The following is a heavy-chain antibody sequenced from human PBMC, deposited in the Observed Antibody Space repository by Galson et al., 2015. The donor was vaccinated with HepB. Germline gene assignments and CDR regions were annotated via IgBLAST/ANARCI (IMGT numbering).Heavy chain of an antibody. Sequence: SLTCSVSSVSISSSSYYWGWIRQPPGRGLERNGSFYYSASTYYSPSLKSRVTISVDTSKNQFSLKLSSVTAADTAVYYCARPCDFSNACYWGQGTLVTVSS. CDR3: ARPCDFSNACY. CDR2: FYYSAST. J-gene: IGHJ4*02. V-gene: IGHV4-39*07. D-gene: IGHD4-11*01. CDR1: SVSISSSSYY.